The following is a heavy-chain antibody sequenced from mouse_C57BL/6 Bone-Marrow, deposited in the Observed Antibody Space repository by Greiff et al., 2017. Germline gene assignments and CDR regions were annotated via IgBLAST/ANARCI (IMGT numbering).Heavy chain of an antibody. CDR2: INPGSGGT. J-gene: IGHJ4*01. CDR1: GYAFTNYL. V-gene: IGHV1-54*01. Sequence: VQLQQSGAELVRPGTSVKVSCKASGYAFTNYLIEWVKQRPGQGLEWIGVINPGSGGTNYNEQFKGKATLTADKSSSTAYMQLSRLTSEASAVYFCAGGYYGSSSYYYAMDYWGQGTSVTVSS. D-gene: IGHD1-1*01. CDR3: AGGYYGSSSYYYAMDY.